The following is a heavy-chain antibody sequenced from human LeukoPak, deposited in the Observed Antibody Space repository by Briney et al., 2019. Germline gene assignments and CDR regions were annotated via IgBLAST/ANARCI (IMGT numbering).Heavy chain of an antibody. J-gene: IGHJ3*02. D-gene: IGHD3-3*01. CDR3: ARVKRITIFGVPKDDVFDI. CDR1: GGSFSGYY. V-gene: IGHV4-34*01. Sequence: SETLSLTCAVYGGSFSGYYWSWIRQPPGKGLEWIGEINHSGSTNYNPSLKSRVTISVDTSKNQFSLKLSSVTAADTAVYYCARVKRITIFGVPKDDVFDIWGQGTMVTVSS. CDR2: INHSGST.